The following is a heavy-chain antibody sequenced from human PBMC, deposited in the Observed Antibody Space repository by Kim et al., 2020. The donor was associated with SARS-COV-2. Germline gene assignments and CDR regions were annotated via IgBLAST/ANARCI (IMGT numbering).Heavy chain of an antibody. CDR3: ARGHDYGDYLDY. J-gene: IGHJ4*02. D-gene: IGHD4-17*01. V-gene: IGHV4-34*01. Sequence: NNSTSLKSRVTISVDTPKNQFALKPSSVTAADTAVYDCARGHDYGDYLDYWGQGTLVTVSS.